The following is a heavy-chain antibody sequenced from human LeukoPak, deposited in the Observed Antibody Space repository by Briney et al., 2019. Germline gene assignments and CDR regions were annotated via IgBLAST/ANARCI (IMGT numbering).Heavy chain of an antibody. CDR3: ARAMGSWYPPYYFDY. V-gene: IGHV3-9*01. Sequence: GRSLRLSCAASGFTFDDYAMHWVRQAPGKGLEWVSGISWNSGSIGYADSVKGRFTISRDNAKNSLYLQMNSLRAEDTAVYYCARAMGSWYPPYYFDYWGQGTLVTVSS. CDR2: ISWNSGSI. D-gene: IGHD6-13*01. J-gene: IGHJ4*02. CDR1: GFTFDDYA.